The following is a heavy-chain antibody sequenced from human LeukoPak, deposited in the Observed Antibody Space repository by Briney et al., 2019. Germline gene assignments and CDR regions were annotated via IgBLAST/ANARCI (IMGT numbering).Heavy chain of an antibody. D-gene: IGHD6-13*01. CDR2: IYGGGST. CDR1: GFTVSRNY. Sequence: PGGSLRLSCAASGFTVSRNYMSWVRQAPGKGLEWVSVIYGGGSTYYADSVKGRFTISRDNSKNTLYLQMNSLRAQDTAVYYCARVAAAAGLDYWGQGTLVTVSS. V-gene: IGHV3-66*01. CDR3: ARVAAAAGLDY. J-gene: IGHJ4*02.